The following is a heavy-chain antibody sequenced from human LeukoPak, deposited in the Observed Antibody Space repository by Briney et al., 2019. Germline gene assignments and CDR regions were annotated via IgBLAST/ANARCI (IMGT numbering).Heavy chain of an antibody. CDR1: GVTFSSYA. CDR2: IIPIFGTA. V-gene: IGHV1-69*05. D-gene: IGHD3-22*01. Sequence: ASVKVSCKASGVTFSSYAISWVRQAPGQGLEWMGGIIPIFGTANYAQKFQGRVTITTDESTSTAYMELSSLRSEDTAVYYCARDRNYYDSSGLYYWGQGTLVTVSS. CDR3: ARDRNYYDSSGLYY. J-gene: IGHJ4*02.